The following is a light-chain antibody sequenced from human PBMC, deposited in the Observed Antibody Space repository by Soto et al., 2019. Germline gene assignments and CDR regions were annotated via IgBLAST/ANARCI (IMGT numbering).Light chain of an antibody. V-gene: IGLV6-57*04. CDR2: EDN. CDR3: QSYDSSTVV. Sequence: NFMLTQPHSVSESPGKTVIISCTRSSGAIASNSVQWYQQRPGSAPSTVIYEDNQRPSGVPDRFSGSTDGSSNSASLTISGLQTEDEADYYCQSYDSSTVVFGGGTQLTVL. J-gene: IGLJ2*01. CDR1: SGAIASNS.